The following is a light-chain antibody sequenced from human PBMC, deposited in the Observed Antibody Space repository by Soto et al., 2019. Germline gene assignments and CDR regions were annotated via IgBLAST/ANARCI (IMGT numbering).Light chain of an antibody. Sequence: QSALTQPASVSGSPGQSITISCTGTSSDVGGYNYVSWYQQHPGKAPKLMIYEVSNRPSGVSNRFSGSKSGNTASLTISGLQAEDEAAYYCSSYTNSNTPVLFGGGTKLTVL. CDR3: SSYTNSNTPVL. CDR2: EVS. V-gene: IGLV2-14*01. CDR1: SSDVGGYNY. J-gene: IGLJ2*01.